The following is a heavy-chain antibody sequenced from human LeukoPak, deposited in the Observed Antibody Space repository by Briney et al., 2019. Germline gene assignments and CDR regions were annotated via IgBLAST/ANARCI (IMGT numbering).Heavy chain of an antibody. CDR3: ARGSSEYDFWSGYPGYMDV. V-gene: IGHV4-39*07. J-gene: IGHJ6*03. Sequence: PSETLSLTCTVSGGSISSSSYYWGWIRQPPGKGLEWIGSICYSGSTYYNPSLKSRVTISVDTSKNQFSLKLSSVTDADTAVYYRARGSSEYDFWSGYPGYMDVWGKGTTVTVSS. CDR2: ICYSGST. D-gene: IGHD3-3*01. CDR1: GGSISSSSYY.